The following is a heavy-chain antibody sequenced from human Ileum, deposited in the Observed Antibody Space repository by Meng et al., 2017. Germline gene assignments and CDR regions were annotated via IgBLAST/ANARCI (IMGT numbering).Heavy chain of an antibody. CDR1: GYTFSSYD. CDR3: AGRRPYGDYPISNY. CDR2: MNPNSGNT. J-gene: IGHJ4*02. V-gene: IGHV1-8*01. D-gene: IGHD4-17*01. Sequence: QVQPVHAGAECKKPGASVKVSCKASGYTFSSYDINWVRQATGQGLEWMGWMNPNSGNTNYAQKFHGRVTMTRNTSISTAYLELSSLISEDTAIYYCAGRRPYGDYPISNYWGQGTLVTVSS.